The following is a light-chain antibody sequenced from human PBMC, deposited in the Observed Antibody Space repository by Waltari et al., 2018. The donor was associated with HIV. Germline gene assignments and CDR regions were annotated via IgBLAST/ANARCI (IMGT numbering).Light chain of an antibody. J-gene: IGKJ2*02. CDR2: GAS. CDR1: QSVSSSY. V-gene: IGKV3-20*01. Sequence: EIVLPQSPGTLSLSPGERATLSCRASQSVSSSYLAWYQQKPGQAPRLLISGASSRATGIPDRFSGSGSGTDFTLTINRLEPEDFAVYYCQQYGNSPRTFGQGTKLEIK. CDR3: QQYGNSPRT.